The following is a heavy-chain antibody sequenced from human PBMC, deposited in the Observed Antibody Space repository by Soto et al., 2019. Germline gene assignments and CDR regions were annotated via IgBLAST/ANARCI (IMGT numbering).Heavy chain of an antibody. D-gene: IGHD4-4*01. J-gene: IGHJ5*02. CDR1: GYSFTSYW. CDR2: IYPGDSDT. CDR3: ARRYRTTVTTLGWFDP. V-gene: IGHV5-51*01. Sequence: PGESLKISCKGSGYSFTSYWIGWVRQMPGKGLEWMGIIYPGDSDTRYSPSFQGQVTISADKSISTAYLQWSSLKASDTAMYYCARRYRTTVTTLGWFDPWGQGTLVNVS.